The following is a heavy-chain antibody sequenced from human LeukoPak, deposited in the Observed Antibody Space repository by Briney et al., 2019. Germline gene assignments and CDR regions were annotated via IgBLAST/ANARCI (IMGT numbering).Heavy chain of an antibody. CDR1: GFTVSSNY. V-gene: IGHV3-66*02. CDR3: ARGRGYLAIDY. Sequence: GGSLRLSCAASGFTVSSNYMNWVRQAPGKGLEWVSVFYSAGNTFYADSVTGRFTISRDNSKNTLYLQMNSLRPEATAVYHCARGRGYLAIDYWGQGTLVTVSS. CDR2: FYSAGNT. D-gene: IGHD2-15*01. J-gene: IGHJ4*02.